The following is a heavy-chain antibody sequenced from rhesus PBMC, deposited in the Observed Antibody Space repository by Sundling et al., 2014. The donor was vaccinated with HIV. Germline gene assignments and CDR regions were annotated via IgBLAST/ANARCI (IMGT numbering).Heavy chain of an antibody. J-gene: IGHJ4*01. Sequence: QVQLQESGPGLVKASETLSLTCTVSGVSISSYWWSWIRQSPGKGLEWIGDINGNSGSTNYNPSLKSRVTISRDTSNNHFSLKLSSVTAADTAVYYCAIGGTFYFDSGRLDYWGQGVLVTVSS. D-gene: IGHD3-28*01. CDR1: GVSISSYW. CDR3: AIGGTFYFDSGRLDY. CDR2: INGNSGST. V-gene: IGHV4-80*01.